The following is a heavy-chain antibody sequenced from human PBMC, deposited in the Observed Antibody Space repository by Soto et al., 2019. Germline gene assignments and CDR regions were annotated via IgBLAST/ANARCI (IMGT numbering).Heavy chain of an antibody. Sequence: QVQLVESGGGVVQPGRSLRLSCAASGFTFSSYGMHWVRQAPGKGLEWVAVISYDGSNKYYADSVKGRFTISRDNSKNTLYLQMNSLRAEDTAVYYCAKDSVATDITAYYYGMDVWGQGTTVTVSS. CDR2: ISYDGSNK. D-gene: IGHD4-4*01. CDR1: GFTFSSYG. V-gene: IGHV3-30*18. J-gene: IGHJ6*02. CDR3: AKDSVATDITAYYYGMDV.